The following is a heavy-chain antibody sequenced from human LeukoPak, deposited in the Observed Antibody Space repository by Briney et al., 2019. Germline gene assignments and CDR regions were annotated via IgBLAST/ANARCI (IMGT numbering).Heavy chain of an antibody. Sequence: PGGSLRLSCAASGFTFSSYAMSWVRQAPGKGLEWVSAISGSGGSTYYADSVKGRFTISRDNSKNTLYLQMNSLRAEDTAVYYCATPPGSWSYWRNYFDYWGQGTLVTVSS. V-gene: IGHV3-23*01. J-gene: IGHJ4*02. CDR2: ISGSGGST. CDR3: ATPPGSWSYWRNYFDY. CDR1: GFTFSSYA. D-gene: IGHD1-26*01.